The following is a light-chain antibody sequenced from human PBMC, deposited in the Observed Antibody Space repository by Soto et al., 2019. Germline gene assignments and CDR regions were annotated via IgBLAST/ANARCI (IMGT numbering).Light chain of an antibody. V-gene: IGKV3-11*01. CDR2: GAS. CDR1: QSVSSN. CDR3: QQQEA. J-gene: IGKJ5*01. Sequence: ELVLTQSPGTLSFSPGERATLSCRASQSVSSNLAWYQQKPGQAPRLLIYGASTRATGIPARFRGSGSGTDFTLTISSLEPEDFAVYYCQQQEAFGQGTRLEIK.